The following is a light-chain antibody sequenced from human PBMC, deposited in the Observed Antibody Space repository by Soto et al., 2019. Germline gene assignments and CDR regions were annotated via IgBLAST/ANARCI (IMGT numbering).Light chain of an antibody. CDR1: HSVSSNY. CDR2: DVS. J-gene: IGKJ1*01. V-gene: IGKV3-20*01. CDR3: HQYAISPT. Sequence: EIVLTQSPGTLSLSPGERATLSCRSSHSVSSNYLAWYQQKPGQAPRLLIYDVSSRATGIPDRFSGSGSGTDFTLTISSMEPVDFAVYSCHQYAISPTFGQGTKVEIK.